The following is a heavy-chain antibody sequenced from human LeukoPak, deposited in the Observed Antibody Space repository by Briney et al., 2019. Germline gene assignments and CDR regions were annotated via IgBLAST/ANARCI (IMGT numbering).Heavy chain of an antibody. CDR2: IWYDGSNK. J-gene: IGHJ4*02. CDR1: GFTFSSYA. D-gene: IGHD5-12*01. V-gene: IGHV3-33*08. CDR3: ARVVATIRDNYFDY. Sequence: PGGSLRLSCAASGFTFSSYAMSWVRQAPGKGLEWVAVIWYDGSNKYYADSVKGRFTISRDNSKNTLYLQMNSLRAEDTAVYYCARVVATIRDNYFDYWGQGTLVTVSS.